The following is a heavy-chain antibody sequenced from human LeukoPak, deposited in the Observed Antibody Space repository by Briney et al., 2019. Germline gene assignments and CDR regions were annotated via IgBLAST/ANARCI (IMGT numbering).Heavy chain of an antibody. J-gene: IGHJ4*02. CDR1: GLTVSSNY. CDR3: ARVYYYGSGSYLDY. D-gene: IGHD3-10*01. CDR2: IYSGGNT. Sequence: GGSLRLSCAASGLTVSSNYMSWVRQAPGTGLEWVSVIYSGGNTYYADSVKGRFTISRDNSKHTLYLQMDSLRAEDTAVYYCARVYYYGSGSYLDYWGQGTLVTVSS. V-gene: IGHV3-53*01.